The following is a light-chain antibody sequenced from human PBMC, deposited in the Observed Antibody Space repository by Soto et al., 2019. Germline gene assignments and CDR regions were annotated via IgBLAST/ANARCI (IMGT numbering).Light chain of an antibody. CDR1: QSVSRY. J-gene: IGKJ3*01. CDR2: DAS. Sequence: EILLTHSPATLSLSPGERATLSCRASQSVSRYLSWYQQKPGQAPRLLIYDASHRAAGSPARFSGSGSGTDFTLTISSLEAKDSAVYYCQQRRVFGPGAKVGIK. V-gene: IGKV3-11*01. CDR3: QQRRV.